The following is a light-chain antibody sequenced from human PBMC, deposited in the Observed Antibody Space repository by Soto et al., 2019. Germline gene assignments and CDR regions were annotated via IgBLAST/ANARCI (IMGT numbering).Light chain of an antibody. CDR2: RNN. CDR3: AAWDDSLRGPV. V-gene: IGLV1-47*01. Sequence: QSVLTHPPSASGTPGQRVTISCSGSSSNIGSNYVYWYQQLPGTAPKLLIYRNNQRPSGVPDRFAGSKSGTSASLAISGLRSEDEADYYCAAWDDSLRGPVFGGGTQLTVL. CDR1: SSNIGSNY. J-gene: IGLJ7*01.